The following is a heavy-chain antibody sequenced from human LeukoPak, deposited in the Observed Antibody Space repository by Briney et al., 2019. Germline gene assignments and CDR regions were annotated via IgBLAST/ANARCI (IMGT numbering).Heavy chain of an antibody. J-gene: IGHJ4*02. Sequence: SETLSLTCTVSGDSISSYYWTWIRQPPGKGLEWIGYIYYSGTTNYHPSLKSRVTISVDTSKNQFSLKLSSVTAADTAVYYCASGRPLGFDYWGQGTLVTVSS. CDR1: GDSISSYY. CDR3: ASGRPLGFDY. D-gene: IGHD1-26*01. CDR2: IYYSGTT. V-gene: IGHV4-59*01.